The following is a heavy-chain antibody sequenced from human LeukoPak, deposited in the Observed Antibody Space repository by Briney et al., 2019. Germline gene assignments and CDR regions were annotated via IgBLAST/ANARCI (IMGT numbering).Heavy chain of an antibody. Sequence: GGSLRLSRAASGFTFSSYAMSWVRQAPGKGLEWVSAISGSGGSTYYADSVKGRFTISRDNSKNTLYLQINSLRTEDTAVYYCARGGSYFDISGYYFYWGQGTLVTVSS. CDR3: ARGGSYFDISGYYFY. CDR2: ISGSGGST. D-gene: IGHD3-22*01. CDR1: GFTFSSYA. V-gene: IGHV3-23*01. J-gene: IGHJ4*02.